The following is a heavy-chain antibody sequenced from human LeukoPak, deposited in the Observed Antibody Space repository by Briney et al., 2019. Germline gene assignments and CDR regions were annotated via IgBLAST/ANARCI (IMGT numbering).Heavy chain of an antibody. Sequence: GGTLRLSCAASGFTFSSYGMSWVRQAPGKGLEWVSAISGSGGSTYYADSVKGRFTISRGNSKNTLYLQMNSLRAEDTAVYYCAKDGHCVADYWGQGTLVTVPS. V-gene: IGHV3-23*01. J-gene: IGHJ4*02. CDR1: GFTFSSYG. CDR2: ISGSGGST. CDR3: AKDGHCVADY. D-gene: IGHD2-21*01.